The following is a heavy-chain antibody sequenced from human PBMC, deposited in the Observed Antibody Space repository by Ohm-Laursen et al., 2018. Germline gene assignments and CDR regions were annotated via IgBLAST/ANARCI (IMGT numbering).Heavy chain of an antibody. CDR1: GGSINSYY. CDR3: ARGFSGWWGRIDY. Sequence: SETLSLTCTVSGGSINSYYWSWIRQHAVKGLEWIGRIYGGGGTHYNPSLERRVTMSVDTSKNQFSLKLSSVTAADTAVYYCARGFSGWWGRIDYWGQGILVTVSS. D-gene: IGHD6-19*01. CDR2: IYGGGGT. V-gene: IGHV4-4*07. J-gene: IGHJ4*02.